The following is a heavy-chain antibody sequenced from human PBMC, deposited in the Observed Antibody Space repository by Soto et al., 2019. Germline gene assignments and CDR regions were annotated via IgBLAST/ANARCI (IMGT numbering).Heavy chain of an antibody. D-gene: IGHD3-10*01. Sequence: QVQLQQWGAGLLKPSGTLSLTCAVYGGSFSGYQWTWIRQTPGKGLEWIGEINDSGSIKYNPSLKGRVTILADTPQQQSSLRMSCVTAEDTAVYYCARGIILWIGGFSRRGGYYYYMDVWGKGTTVIGSS. J-gene: IGHJ6*03. CDR1: GGSFSGYQ. CDR2: INDSGSI. V-gene: IGHV4-34*01. CDR3: ARGIILWIGGFSRRGGYYYYMDV.